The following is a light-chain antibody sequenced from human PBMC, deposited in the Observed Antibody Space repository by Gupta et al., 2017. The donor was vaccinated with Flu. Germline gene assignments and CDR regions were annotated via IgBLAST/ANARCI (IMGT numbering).Light chain of an antibody. V-gene: IGLV2-14*01. CDR2: EVS. CDR3: SSDTSSSTYV. CDR1: SSDVGGYNY. Sequence: SALPQPASASGSPGQSITISCTGTSSDVGGYNYVSWYQQHPGKAPKLMIYEVSKRPAVVSNRFSGSKSGNTASLTISVLQAEDEADYYCSSDTSSSTYVFGTGTKVTVL. J-gene: IGLJ1*01.